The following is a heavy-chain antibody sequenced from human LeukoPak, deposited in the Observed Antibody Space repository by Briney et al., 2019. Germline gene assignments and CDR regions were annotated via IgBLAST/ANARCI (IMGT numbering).Heavy chain of an antibody. V-gene: IGHV3-30-3*01. J-gene: IGHJ4*02. Sequence: GGSLRLSCAASGFTFSNYAMHWVRQAPGKGLEWVAVISYDGSNKYYADSMKGRFTISRDNSKNTLYLQMNSLRDDDTAVYYCARDAFNGRPYLGYYFDYWGQGNLVTVSS. CDR1: GFTFSNYA. CDR3: ARDAFNGRPYLGYYFDY. D-gene: IGHD2-8*01. CDR2: ISYDGSNK.